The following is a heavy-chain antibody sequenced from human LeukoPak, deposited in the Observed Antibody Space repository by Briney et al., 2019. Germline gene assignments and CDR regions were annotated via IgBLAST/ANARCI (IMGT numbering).Heavy chain of an antibody. D-gene: IGHD3-10*01. Sequence: PGGSLRLSCAASGFTFSSYGMSWVRQAPGKGLEWVSAISGSGGSTYYADSVKGRFTISRDNSKNTLYLQMNSLRSEDTAVYYCARAHGSGSYYNSYYYYYMDVWGKGTTVTVSS. CDR1: GFTFSSYG. CDR2: ISGSGGST. V-gene: IGHV3-23*01. J-gene: IGHJ6*03. CDR3: ARAHGSGSYYNSYYYYYMDV.